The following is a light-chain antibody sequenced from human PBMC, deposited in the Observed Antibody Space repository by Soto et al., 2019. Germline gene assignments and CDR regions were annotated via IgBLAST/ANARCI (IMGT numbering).Light chain of an antibody. J-gene: IGKJ1*01. CDR1: QNIYSN. Sequence: IVMTQSPATLSVSPGEIATLYFRASQNIYSNVAWYQQRPGQAPRLLIYRASTRATGIPARFSGSGSGTEFTLTISSLQSEDFTVYSCLQYHNLWAFGQGTKVDIK. CDR3: LQYHNLWA. CDR2: RAS. V-gene: IGKV3-15*01.